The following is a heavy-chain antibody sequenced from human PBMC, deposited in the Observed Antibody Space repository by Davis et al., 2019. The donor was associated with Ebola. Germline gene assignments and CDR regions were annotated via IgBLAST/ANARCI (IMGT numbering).Heavy chain of an antibody. CDR1: GFTFNNYA. D-gene: IGHD3-16*01. V-gene: IGHV3-23*01. CDR2: ISGRGGNT. Sequence: GESLKISCAASGFTFNNYAMSWVRQAPGKGLEWVSGISGRGGNTYYADSVKGRFTISRDNSKNTLYLQMNSLRAEDTAIYYCAKSGDYVWRGYFDYWGQGTLVTVSS. J-gene: IGHJ4*02. CDR3: AKSGDYVWRGYFDY.